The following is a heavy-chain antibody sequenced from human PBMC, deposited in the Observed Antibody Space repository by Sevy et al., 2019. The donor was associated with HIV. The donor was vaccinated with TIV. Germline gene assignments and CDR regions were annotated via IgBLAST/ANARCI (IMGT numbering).Heavy chain of an antibody. CDR1: GYTFTTYG. CDR3: ARDRGTEMATIKVDY. V-gene: IGHV1-18*01. D-gene: IGHD5-12*01. J-gene: IGHJ4*02. CDR2: VSGYNGNT. Sequence: ASVKVSCKAFGYTFTTYGISWVRQAPGQGLEWLGWVSGYNGNTKYAEKVQDRVTMTTDTSTSTAYMELRSLRSDDTAVYYCARDRGTEMATIKVDYWGQGTLVTVSS.